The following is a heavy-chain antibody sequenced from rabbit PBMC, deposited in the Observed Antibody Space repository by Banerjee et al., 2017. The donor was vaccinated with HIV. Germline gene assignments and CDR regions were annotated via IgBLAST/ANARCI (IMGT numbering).Heavy chain of an antibody. CDR1: GFSFSSSYW. D-gene: IGHD4-1*01. CDR2: IYTGDGSA. Sequence: QSLEESGGDLVKPGASLTLTCTASGFSFSSSYWICWVRQAPGKGLEWIGCIYTGDGSAYYASWAKGRFTISKTSSTTVTLQMTSLTAADTATYFCARSYYTGGDTGYGDLDLWGQGTLVTVS. V-gene: IGHV1S40*01. CDR3: ARSYYTGGDTGYGDLDL. J-gene: IGHJ4*01.